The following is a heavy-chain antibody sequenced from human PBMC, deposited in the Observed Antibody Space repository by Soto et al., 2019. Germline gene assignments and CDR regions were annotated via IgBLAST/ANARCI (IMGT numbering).Heavy chain of an antibody. CDR1: GVTFSCYT. J-gene: IGHJ4*02. CDR3: ARGRLGYCSSTSCYEADY. CDR2: IIPILGRA. V-gene: IGHV1-69*08. Sequence: SVNVSCKASGVTFSCYTISWVRQAPGQGVEWMGRIIPILGRANYAQKCQGRVTITADKSTSTAYMELSSLRSEDTAVYYCARGRLGYCSSTSCYEADYWGQGTLVTVSS. D-gene: IGHD2-2*01.